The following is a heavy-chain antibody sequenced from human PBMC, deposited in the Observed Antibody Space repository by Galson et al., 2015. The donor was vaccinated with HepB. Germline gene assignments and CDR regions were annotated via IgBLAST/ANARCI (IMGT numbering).Heavy chain of an antibody. V-gene: IGHV1-69*13. D-gene: IGHD2-15*01. J-gene: IGHJ3*02. CDR1: GGTFSSYA. CDR3: ARDPPYCSSGSCSDAFDI. CDR2: IIPIFGTA. Sequence: SVKVSCKASGGTFSSYAISWVRQAPGQGLEWMGGIIPIFGTANYAQKFQGRVTITADESTSTAYMELSSLRSEDTAVYYCARDPPYCSSGSCSDAFDIWGQGTMVTVSS.